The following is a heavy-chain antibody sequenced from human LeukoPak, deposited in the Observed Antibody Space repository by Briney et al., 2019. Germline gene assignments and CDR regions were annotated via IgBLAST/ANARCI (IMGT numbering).Heavy chain of an antibody. CDR1: GGSVSRSSYY. V-gene: IGHV4-39*07. CDR2: ISYNGST. J-gene: IGHJ3*02. Sequence: SETLSLTCSVSGGSVSRSSYYWGWIRQPPGKGLEWIGSISYNGSTDYNPSLKSRASISLDTSQNQFSLQMTSVTAADTAVYYCASVPPAGSHSGGNYFAGPYTFDMWGQGTMVTVSS. D-gene: IGHD2-15*01. CDR3: ASVPPAGSHSGGNYFAGPYTFDM.